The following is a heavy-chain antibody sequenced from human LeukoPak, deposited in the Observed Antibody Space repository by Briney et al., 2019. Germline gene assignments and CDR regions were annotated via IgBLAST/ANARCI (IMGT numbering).Heavy chain of an antibody. V-gene: IGHV1-3*01. Sequence: ASVKVSCKASGYTFTSYAMHWVRQAPGQRLEWMGWINAGNGNTKYSQKFQGRVTITRDTSASTAYMELSSLRSEDTAVYYCARDYGDYGRAFDIWGQGTMVTVSS. D-gene: IGHD4-17*01. CDR3: ARDYGDYGRAFDI. CDR2: INAGNGNT. CDR1: GYTFTSYA. J-gene: IGHJ3*02.